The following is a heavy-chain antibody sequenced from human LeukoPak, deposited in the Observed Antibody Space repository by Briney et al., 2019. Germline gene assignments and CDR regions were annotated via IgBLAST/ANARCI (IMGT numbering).Heavy chain of an antibody. CDR1: GGTFSSYA. D-gene: IGHD1-26*01. V-gene: IGHV1-69*06. CDR2: IIPIFGTA. Sequence: SVKVSCKASGGTFSSYAISWVRQAPGQGLEWMGGIIPIFGTANYAQKFQGRVTITADKSTSTASMELRSLRSDDTAVYYCARDHAAGWELPLNWFDPWGQGTLVTVSS. J-gene: IGHJ5*02. CDR3: ARDHAAGWELPLNWFDP.